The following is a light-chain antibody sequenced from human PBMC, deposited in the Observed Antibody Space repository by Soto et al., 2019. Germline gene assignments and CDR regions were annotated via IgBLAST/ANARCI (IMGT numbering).Light chain of an antibody. CDR2: GAS. CDR3: QQYGSSPWT. J-gene: IGKJ1*01. Sequence: EIVLTQSPGTLSLSPGERATLSCRASQSVSSSYLAWYQQGPGQAPRLLIYGASSRATDIPDRFSGSGSGTDYTLTISRLEPEDFAVYYCQQYGSSPWTFGQGTKVEIK. CDR1: QSVSSSY. V-gene: IGKV3-20*01.